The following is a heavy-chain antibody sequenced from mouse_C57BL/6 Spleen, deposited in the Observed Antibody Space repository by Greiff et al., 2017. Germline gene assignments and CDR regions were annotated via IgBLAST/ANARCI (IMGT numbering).Heavy chain of an antibody. CDR3: ARRRSYGSSHWYFDV. CDR1: GFTFSSYG. Sequence: EVQLVESGGDLVKPGGSLKLSCAASGFTFSSYGMSWVRQTPDKRLEWVATISSGGSYPYYPDSVKGRFTISRENAKNTLYLQMSSMKTEDTAMYYFARRRSYGSSHWYFDVWGTGTTVTVSS. CDR2: ISSGGSYP. D-gene: IGHD1-1*01. J-gene: IGHJ1*03. V-gene: IGHV5-6*01.